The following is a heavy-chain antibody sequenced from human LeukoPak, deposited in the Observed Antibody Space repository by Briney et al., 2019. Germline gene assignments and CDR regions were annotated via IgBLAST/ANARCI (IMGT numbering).Heavy chain of an antibody. CDR3: ARLERGFSYGNGDY. J-gene: IGHJ4*02. Sequence: SVTLSLTCTVSGGSISSSSYYWGWIRQPPGKGLEWIGSIYYSGTTDYNPSHKSRVTISVDTSKNQFSLKLSSVTAADTAVYYCARLERGFSYGNGDYWGQGTLVTVSS. D-gene: IGHD5-18*01. CDR1: GGSISSSSYY. CDR2: IYYSGTT. V-gene: IGHV4-39*01.